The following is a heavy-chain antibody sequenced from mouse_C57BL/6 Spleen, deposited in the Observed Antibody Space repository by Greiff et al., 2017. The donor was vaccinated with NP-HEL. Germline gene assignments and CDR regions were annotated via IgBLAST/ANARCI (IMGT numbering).Heavy chain of an antibody. Sequence: VKLQESGAELVMPGASVKLSCKASGYTFTSYWMHWVKQRPGQGLEWIGDIDPSDSYTNYNQKFKGKSTLTVDKSSSTAYMQLSSLTSEDSAVYYCARKGGTTVVAPFDYWGQGTTLTVSS. J-gene: IGHJ2*01. D-gene: IGHD1-1*01. V-gene: IGHV1-69*01. CDR2: IDPSDSYT. CDR3: ARKGGTTVVAPFDY. CDR1: GYTFTSYW.